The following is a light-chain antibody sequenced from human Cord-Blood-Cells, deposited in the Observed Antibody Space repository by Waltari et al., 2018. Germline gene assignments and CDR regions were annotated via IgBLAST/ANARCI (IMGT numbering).Light chain of an antibody. CDR1: KLGDKY. J-gene: IGLJ2*01. V-gene: IGLV3-1*01. CDR2: QDS. Sequence: SYELTQPPSVSVSPGQTASITCTGDKLGDKYASWYQQKPGQSPVLVIYQDSKRPSGIPARFSGSNSGNTATLTISGTQAMDEADYYCQAWDSSTAVVFGGGTKLTVL. CDR3: QAWDSSTAVV.